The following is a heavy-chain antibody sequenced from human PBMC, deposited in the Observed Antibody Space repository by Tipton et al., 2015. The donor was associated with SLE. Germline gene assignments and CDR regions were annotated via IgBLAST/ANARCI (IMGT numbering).Heavy chain of an antibody. D-gene: IGHD3-22*01. CDR1: TTRSYY. CDR3: AREGNYYDSSGLFDY. V-gene: IGHV3-33*01. CDR2: IWRDGSNK. J-gene: IGHJ4*02. Sequence: TTRSYYWGWIRQPPGKGLEWVAVIWRDGSNKYYGDSVKGRFTISRDNAKNSLYLQMNSLRAEDTAVYYCAREGNYYDSSGLFDYWGQGTLVTVSS.